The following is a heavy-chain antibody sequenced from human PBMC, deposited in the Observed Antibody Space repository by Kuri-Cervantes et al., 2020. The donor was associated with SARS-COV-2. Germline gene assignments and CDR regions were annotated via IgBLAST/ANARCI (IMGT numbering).Heavy chain of an antibody. J-gene: IGHJ6*02. Sequence: ASVKVSCKASGYTFTSYDINWVRQATGQGLEWMGWMNPNSGNTGYAQKFQGRVTMTRNTSISTAYMELSSLRSEDTAVYYCARRFYGSSWYNYYYYGMDVWCQGTTVTVSS. CDR1: GYTFTSYD. CDR2: MNPNSGNT. D-gene: IGHD6-13*01. CDR3: ARRFYGSSWYNYYYYGMDV. V-gene: IGHV1-8*01.